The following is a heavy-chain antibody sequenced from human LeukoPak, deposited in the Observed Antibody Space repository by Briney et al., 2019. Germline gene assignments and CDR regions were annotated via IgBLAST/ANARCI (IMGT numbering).Heavy chain of an antibody. Sequence: GGSLRLSCAASGFTFSNAWMSWVRQAPGKGLEWVGRIKSQTDGGTTDYAAPVRGRFTISRDDSKNTLYLQMNSLRAEDTAVYYCAKAPIVVVKDWYFDLWGRGTLVTVSS. V-gene: IGHV3-15*01. D-gene: IGHD3-22*01. CDR2: IKSQTDGGTT. CDR3: AKAPIVVVKDWYFDL. J-gene: IGHJ2*01. CDR1: GFTFSNAW.